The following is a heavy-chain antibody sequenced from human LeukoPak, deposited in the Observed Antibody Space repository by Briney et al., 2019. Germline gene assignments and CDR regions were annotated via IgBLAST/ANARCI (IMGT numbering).Heavy chain of an antibody. CDR3: ARDLDSSSWWNWFDP. CDR1: GFSFSTYW. V-gene: IGHV3-7*01. Sequence: GGSLRLSCVASGFSFSTYWMSWVRQAPGKGLEWVANIKEDGSEKKYVDSVKGRFTISRDNAKNSLYLQMSSLRADDTAMYYCARDLDSSSWWNWFDPWGQGTLVTVSS. CDR2: IKEDGSEK. J-gene: IGHJ5*02. D-gene: IGHD6-13*01.